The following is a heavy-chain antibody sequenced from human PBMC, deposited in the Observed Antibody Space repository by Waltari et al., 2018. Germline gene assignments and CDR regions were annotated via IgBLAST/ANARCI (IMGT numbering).Heavy chain of an antibody. J-gene: IGHJ4*02. CDR3: ARRGVSYRYSSSPFDY. CDR2: INHSGST. V-gene: IGHV4-34*01. Sequence: QVQLQQWGAGLLKPSETLSLTCAVYGGSFSGYYWSWTRPPPGKGLEWIGEINHSGSTNYNPSLKSRVTISVDTSKNQFSLKLSSVTAADTAVYYCARRGVSYRYSSSPFDYWGQGTLVTVSS. CDR1: GGSFSGYY. D-gene: IGHD6-13*01.